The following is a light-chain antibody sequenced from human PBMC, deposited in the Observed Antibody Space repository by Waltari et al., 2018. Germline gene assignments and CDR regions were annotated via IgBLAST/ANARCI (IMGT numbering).Light chain of an antibody. V-gene: IGLV2-14*03. CDR2: DVV. CDR3: SSFTTNSTLV. J-gene: IGLJ3*02. CDR1: RSDVGGYNS. Sequence: QSALTQPASVSGSPGQSITISCTGTRSDVGGYNSVSWYQQHPGRAPNLKIYDVVNRPSGVSTRFSGSKSGNTASLTISGLQGEDEAVYYCSSFTTNSTLVFGGGTKLTVL.